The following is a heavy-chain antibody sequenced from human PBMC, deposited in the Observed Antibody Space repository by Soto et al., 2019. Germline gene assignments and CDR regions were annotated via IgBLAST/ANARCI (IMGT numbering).Heavy chain of an antibody. J-gene: IGHJ4*02. CDR1: GFTFDDYA. Sequence: GGSLRLSCAASGFTFDDYAMHWVRQAPGKGLEWVSGISWNSGSIGYADSVKGRFTISRDNAKNSLYLQMNSLRAEDTALYYCAKDAYSSGWHYFDYWGQGTLVTVSS. D-gene: IGHD6-19*01. CDR2: ISWNSGSI. CDR3: AKDAYSSGWHYFDY. V-gene: IGHV3-9*01.